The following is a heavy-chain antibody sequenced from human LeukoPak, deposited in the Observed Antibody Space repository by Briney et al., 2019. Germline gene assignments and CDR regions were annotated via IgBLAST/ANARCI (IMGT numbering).Heavy chain of an antibody. CDR2: INHSGST. Sequence: SETLSLTCAVYGGSFSGYYWSWIRQPPGKGLEWIGEINHSGSTNYNPSLKSRVTISVDTSKNQFSLKLSSVTAADTAVYYCARRGLAYDSSGYWYGWFDPWGQGTLVTVSS. J-gene: IGHJ5*02. V-gene: IGHV4-34*01. CDR1: GGSFSGYY. CDR3: ARRGLAYDSSGYWYGWFDP. D-gene: IGHD3-22*01.